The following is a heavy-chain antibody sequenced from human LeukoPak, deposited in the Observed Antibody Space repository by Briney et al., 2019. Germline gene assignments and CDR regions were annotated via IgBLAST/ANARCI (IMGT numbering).Heavy chain of an antibody. CDR3: ARVRCSGGSCYYYYYYYGMDV. CDR2: INHSGST. D-gene: IGHD2-15*01. V-gene: IGHV4-34*01. Sequence: PSETLSLTCAVYGGSFSGYYWSWIRQPPGKGLEWIGEINHSGSTNYNPSLKSRVTISVDTSKNQFSLKLSSVTAADMAVYYCARVRCSGGSCYYYYYYYGMDVWGQGTTVTVSS. J-gene: IGHJ6*02. CDR1: GGSFSGYY.